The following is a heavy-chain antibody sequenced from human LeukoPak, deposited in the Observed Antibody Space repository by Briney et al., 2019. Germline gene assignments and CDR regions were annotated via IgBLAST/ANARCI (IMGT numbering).Heavy chain of an antibody. J-gene: IGHJ5*02. Sequence: GGSLRLSCAASGFTFSSYAMSWVRQAPGKGLEWVSAISGSGGSTYYADSVKGRFTISRDNSKNTLYLQINSLRAEDTAVYYCARPLRVTMIRGAAFRASSDFDPWGQGTLVTVSS. CDR2: ISGSGGST. CDR1: GFTFSSYA. D-gene: IGHD3-10*01. CDR3: ARPLRVTMIRGAAFRASSDFDP. V-gene: IGHV3-23*01.